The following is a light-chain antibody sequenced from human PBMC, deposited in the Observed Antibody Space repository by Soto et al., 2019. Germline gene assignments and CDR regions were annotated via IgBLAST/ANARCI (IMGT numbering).Light chain of an antibody. Sequence: SYELTQPPSVSVPPGQTARITCGGKNIGSKSVQWYQQKPGQAPVVVVADNSDRPSWIPERFSGSNSGNTATLTISRVEAGDEADYYCQVWDSSSYHPVFGGGTKVTVL. CDR3: QVWDSSSYHPV. CDR1: NIGSKS. CDR2: DNS. J-gene: IGLJ2*01. V-gene: IGLV3-21*02.